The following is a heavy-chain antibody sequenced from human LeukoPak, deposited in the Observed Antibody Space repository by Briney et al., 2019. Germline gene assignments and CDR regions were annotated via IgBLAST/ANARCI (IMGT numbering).Heavy chain of an antibody. D-gene: IGHD3-16*01. CDR2: ISGSGGST. J-gene: IGHJ4*02. CDR1: GFTFNSYA. V-gene: IGHV3-23*01. Sequence: GGSLRLSCAASGFTFNSYAMSWVRQAPGKGMEWVSGISGSGGSTYYADSVEGRFTISRDNSKNTLYLQMNSLRAEDTAVYYCAGGRRRGFDFWGQGTLVTVSS. CDR3: AGGRRRGFDF.